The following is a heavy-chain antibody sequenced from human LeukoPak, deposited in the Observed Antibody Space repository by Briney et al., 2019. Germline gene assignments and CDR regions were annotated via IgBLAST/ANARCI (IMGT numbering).Heavy chain of an antibody. CDR3: ARAYDNSGYYYYYYFDY. CDR1: SDSISSGSYY. CDR2: IYYSGST. D-gene: IGHD3-22*01. V-gene: IGHV4-31*03. J-gene: IGHJ4*02. Sequence: SETLSLTCTVSSDSISSGSYYWDWIRQPPGKGLEWIGYIYYSGSTYYNPSLKSRVTISVDTSKNQFSLKLSSVTAADTAVYYCARAYDNSGYYYYYYFDYWGQGTLVTVSS.